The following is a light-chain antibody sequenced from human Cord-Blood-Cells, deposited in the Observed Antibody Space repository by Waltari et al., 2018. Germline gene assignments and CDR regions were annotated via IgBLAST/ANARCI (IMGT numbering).Light chain of an antibody. V-gene: IGLV2-14*01. CDR2: DVS. Sequence: QSALTQPASVSGSPVQSIPLSCTGTSSEVGGDNSVPLYKQHPGKAPKLMIYDVSKRPSGVSNRFSGSKSGNTASLTISGLQAEDEADYYCSSYTSSSTLVFGGGTKLTVL. CDR1: SSEVGGDNS. J-gene: IGLJ2*01. CDR3: SSYTSSSTLV.